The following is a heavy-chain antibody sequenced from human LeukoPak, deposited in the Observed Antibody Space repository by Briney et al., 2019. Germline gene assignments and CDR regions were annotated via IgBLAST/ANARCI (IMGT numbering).Heavy chain of an antibody. CDR1: GFTFSSYE. CDR3: AELGITMIGGV. CDR2: ISSSGSTI. Sequence: PGGSLRLSCAASGFTFSSYEMTWVRQAPGKGLEWVSYISSSGSTIYYADSVKGRFTISRDNAKNSLYLQMNSLRAEDTAVYYCAELGITMIGGVWGKGTTVTISS. D-gene: IGHD3-10*02. J-gene: IGHJ6*04. V-gene: IGHV3-48*03.